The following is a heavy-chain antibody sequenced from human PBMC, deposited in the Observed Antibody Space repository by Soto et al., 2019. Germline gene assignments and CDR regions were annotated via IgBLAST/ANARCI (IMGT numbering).Heavy chain of an antibody. D-gene: IGHD1-1*01. CDR1: GFTFSSDA. V-gene: IGHV3-30-3*01. CDR2: ISYDGSNK. CDR3: AGVCHDGYRCGMED. J-gene: IGHJ6*02. Sequence: GGSLRLSCAASGFTFSSDAMHWVRQAPGKGLEWVAVISYDGSNKYYADSVKGRFTISRDNSKNTLYLQINRQRAEDTAVYYCAGVCHDGYRCGMEDWGQGTTLTVSS.